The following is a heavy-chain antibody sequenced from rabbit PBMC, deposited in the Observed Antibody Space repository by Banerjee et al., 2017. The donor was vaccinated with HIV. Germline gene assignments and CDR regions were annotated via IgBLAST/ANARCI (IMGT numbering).Heavy chain of an antibody. CDR3: ARDLGYTSSSGYNYYYGMDL. D-gene: IGHD1-1*01. CDR1: GIDFSSNYY. Sequence: QQQLEESGGGLVKPEGSLTLTCTASGIDFSSNYYMCWVRQAPGKGLEWIACIYVGSSGSTYYASWAKGRFTISKTSSTTVTLQMTSLTAADTATYFCARDLGYTSSSGYNYYYGMDLWGPGTLVTVS. J-gene: IGHJ6*01. CDR2: IYVGSSGST. V-gene: IGHV1S45*01.